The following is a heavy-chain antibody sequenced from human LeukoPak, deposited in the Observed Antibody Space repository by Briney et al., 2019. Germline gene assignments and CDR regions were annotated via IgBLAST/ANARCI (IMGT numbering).Heavy chain of an antibody. CDR2: IIPIFGTA. CDR3: ARDSMVYCGGDCPFQH. CDR1: GGTFSSYA. V-gene: IGHV1-69*05. J-gene: IGHJ1*01. Sequence: ASVKVSCKASGGTFSSYAISWVRQAPGQGLEWMGAIIPIFGTANYAQKFQGRVTITTDESTGTAYMELSSLRSEDTAVYYCARDSMVYCGGDCPFQHWGQGTLVTVSS. D-gene: IGHD2-21*01.